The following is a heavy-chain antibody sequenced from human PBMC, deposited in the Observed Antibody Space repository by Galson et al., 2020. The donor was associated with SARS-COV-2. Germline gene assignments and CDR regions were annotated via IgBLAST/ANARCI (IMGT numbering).Heavy chain of an antibody. D-gene: IGHD3-3*01. CDR2: IIPILGIA. CDR1: GGTFSSYA. CDR3: ARNVLAPDFGSGYYIDY. V-gene: IGHV1-69*10. Sequence: SVKVSCKASGGTFSSYAISWVRQAPGQGLEWMGGIIPILGIANYAQKFQGRVTITADKSTSTAYMELSSLRSEDTAVYYCARNVLAPDFGSGYYIDYWGQGTLVTVSS. J-gene: IGHJ4*02.